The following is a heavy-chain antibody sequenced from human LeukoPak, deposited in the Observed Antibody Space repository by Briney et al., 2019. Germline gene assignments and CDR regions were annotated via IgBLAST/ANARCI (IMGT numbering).Heavy chain of an antibody. J-gene: IGHJ3*02. D-gene: IGHD3-22*01. CDR1: GYSFTSHY. V-gene: IGHV1-46*01. Sequence: ASVKVSCKASGYSFTSHYMHWVRQAPGQGLEWMGLINPRGTATRYAESFQGRVTMTRDTSISTAYMELSRLRSDDTAVYYCARALYYDSSGYWPDAFDIWGQGTMVTVSS. CDR3: ARALYYDSSGYWPDAFDI. CDR2: INPRGTAT.